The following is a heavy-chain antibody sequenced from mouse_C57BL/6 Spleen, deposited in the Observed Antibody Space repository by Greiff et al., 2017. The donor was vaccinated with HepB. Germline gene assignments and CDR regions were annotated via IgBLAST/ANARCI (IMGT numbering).Heavy chain of an antibody. Sequence: QVQLQQSGPELVKPGASVKISCKASGYAFSSSWMNWVKQRPGKGLEWIGRIYPGDGDTNYNGKFKGKATLTADKSSSTAYMQLSSLTSEDSAVYFCARMDDYDLYWGQGTLVTVSA. V-gene: IGHV1-82*01. CDR3: ARMDDYDLY. J-gene: IGHJ3*01. CDR1: GYAFSSSW. D-gene: IGHD2-4*01. CDR2: IYPGDGDT.